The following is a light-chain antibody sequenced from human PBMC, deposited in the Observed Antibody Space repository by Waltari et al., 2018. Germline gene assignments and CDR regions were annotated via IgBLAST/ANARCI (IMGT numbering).Light chain of an antibody. V-gene: IGKV1-12*01. CDR2: VAT. Sequence: DIQMTQSPSSVSASVGDRVTNNCRESQDIGSWLAWYQHKPGKAPKLLIYVATNLQSGVPSRFSGSGSGTDFTLTISGLQADDSAIYYCQQAKNFPAVSFGGGTKVEIK. CDR3: QQAKNFPAVS. CDR1: QDIGSW. J-gene: IGKJ4*01.